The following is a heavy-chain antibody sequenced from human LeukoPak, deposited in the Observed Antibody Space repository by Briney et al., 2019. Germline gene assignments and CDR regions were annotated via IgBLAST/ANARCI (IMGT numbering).Heavy chain of an antibody. CDR2: ISGSGGTT. CDR3: ANHLKLSRSSSIFDY. V-gene: IGHV3-23*01. D-gene: IGHD6-6*01. CDR1: GFTFSSSA. Sequence: GGSLRLSCAASGFTFSSSALSWVRQAPGKGLEWVSTISGSGGTTYYTDSVKGRFTISRDNSKNTLYLQMNSLRAEDTAVYYCANHLKLSRSSSIFDYWGQGTLVTVSS. J-gene: IGHJ4*02.